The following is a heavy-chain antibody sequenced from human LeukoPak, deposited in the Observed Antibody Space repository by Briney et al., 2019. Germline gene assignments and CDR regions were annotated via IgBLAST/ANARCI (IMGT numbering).Heavy chain of an antibody. CDR3: ARRLGLRWDLQAFDI. D-gene: IGHD3-16*01. CDR1: RYTFTDYY. J-gene: IGHJ3*02. Sequence: GASVTVFYKASRYTFTDYYMHWVRQAPGQGGEGMGWMNPNSGDTNYAQKFQGRGTITRETASRTAYRERRRLRSDDTAVYYCARRLGLRWDLQAFDIWGQGTMVTVSS. V-gene: IGHV1-2*02. CDR2: MNPNSGDT.